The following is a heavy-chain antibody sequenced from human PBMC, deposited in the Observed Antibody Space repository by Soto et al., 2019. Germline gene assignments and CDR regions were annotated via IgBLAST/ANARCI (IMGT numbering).Heavy chain of an antibody. CDR3: ARDWFGIDY. D-gene: IGHD3-16*01. CDR2: INPYNGNT. Sequence: QVQLVQSVAEVKKPAASVKVSCKASGYTFTSYGISWVRQAPGQGLEWMGWINPYNGNTNYAQKLQGRVTMTTDTSTNTAYMELRSLRSDYTAVYYCARDWFGIDYWGPGTLVTGSS. J-gene: IGHJ4*02. V-gene: IGHV1-18*01. CDR1: GYTFTSYG.